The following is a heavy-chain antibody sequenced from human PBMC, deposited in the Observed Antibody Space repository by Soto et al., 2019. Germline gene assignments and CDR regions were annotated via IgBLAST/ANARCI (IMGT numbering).Heavy chain of an antibody. CDR3: ARAGRYDFWSGYYYYGMDV. CDR2: IYYSGST. J-gene: IGHJ6*02. V-gene: IGHV4-59*01. CDR1: GGSISSYY. D-gene: IGHD3-3*01. Sequence: PSETLSLTCTVSGGSISSYYWSWIRQPPGKGLEWIGYIYYSGSTNYNPSLKSRVTISVDTSKNQFSLKLSSVTAADTAVYYCARAGRYDFWSGYYYYGMDVWGQGTTVT.